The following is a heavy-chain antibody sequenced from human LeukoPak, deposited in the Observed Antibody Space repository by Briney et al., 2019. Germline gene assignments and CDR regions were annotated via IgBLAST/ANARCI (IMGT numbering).Heavy chain of an antibody. CDR3: ARDEVAVAGKRVDY. D-gene: IGHD6-19*01. CDR2: ISGDNSNT. J-gene: IGHJ4*02. CDR1: GYTFTTHG. Sequence: EASLKLSCKASGYTFTTHGISWVRQAPGQGLEWMGWISGDNSNTNYAHKFQGRFTMTTDKSTSTPYLEMRSLRSDDTAVYYCARDEVAVAGKRVDYWGRGTLVIVSS. V-gene: IGHV1-18*01.